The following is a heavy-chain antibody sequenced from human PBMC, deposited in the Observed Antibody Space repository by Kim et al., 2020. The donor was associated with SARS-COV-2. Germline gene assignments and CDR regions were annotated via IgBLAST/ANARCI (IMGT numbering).Heavy chain of an antibody. CDR1: GFTFSDYY. CDR3: ARESSVPAANVRYYYYYGMVV. J-gene: IGHJ6*02. V-gene: IGHV3-11*05. Sequence: GGSLRLSCAASGFTFSDYYMSWIRQAPGKGLEWVSYISSSSSYTNYADSVKGRFTISRDNAKNSLYLQVNSLSAEATAVYECARESSVPAANVRYYYYYGMVVWGHGTTVTASS. CDR2: ISSSSSYT. D-gene: IGHD2-2*01.